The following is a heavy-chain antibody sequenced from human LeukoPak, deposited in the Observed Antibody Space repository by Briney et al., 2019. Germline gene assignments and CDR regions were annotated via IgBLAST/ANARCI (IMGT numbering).Heavy chain of an antibody. V-gene: IGHV3-23*01. D-gene: IGHD3-22*01. Sequence: RGSLRLSSAHSRYTFSSCTTRWVRHTPRKGLERVSAISTSGGPTFYADSRKGRFPISRDNSKNTLYLKMNSLKPEEPAIYYVAKDPSYFESSGQTYYNYWGQGTLVTVSS. CDR1: RYTFSSCT. CDR2: ISTSGGPT. CDR3: AKDPSYFESSGQTYYNY. J-gene: IGHJ4*02.